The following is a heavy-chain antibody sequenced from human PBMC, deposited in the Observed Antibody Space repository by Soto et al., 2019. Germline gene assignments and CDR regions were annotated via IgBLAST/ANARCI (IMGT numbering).Heavy chain of an antibody. CDR1: GYTFTRYG. J-gene: IGHJ6*02. Sequence: ASVKVSCKATGYTFTRYGISWARHPPVQGLERMGWISGYNGDTNYAQKFQNRVSMTIDTSTGTASMELRSLTSDEPPIYQFSKNGQSPYSYYGLDVRGQGTKVTVSS. D-gene: IGHD2-8*01. CDR3: SKNGQSPYSYYGLDV. V-gene: IGHV1-18*01. CDR2: ISGYNGDT.